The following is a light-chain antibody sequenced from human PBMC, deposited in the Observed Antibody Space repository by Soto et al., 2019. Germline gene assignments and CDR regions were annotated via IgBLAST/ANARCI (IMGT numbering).Light chain of an antibody. Sequence: EIVLTQSPGTLSLSPGERATLSCRASQSISGSYLAWYQQKPGQAPRLLMYGASSRATGTPDRFSGSGSGTDFTLTISRLEPEDFAVYYCHQYGSSLPRTFGQGTKVEIK. J-gene: IGKJ1*01. V-gene: IGKV3-20*01. CDR2: GAS. CDR3: HQYGSSLPRT. CDR1: QSISGSY.